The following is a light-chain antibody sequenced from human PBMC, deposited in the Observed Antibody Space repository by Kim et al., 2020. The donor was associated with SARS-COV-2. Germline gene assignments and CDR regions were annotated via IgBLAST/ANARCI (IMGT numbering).Light chain of an antibody. Sequence: VSPGQTASITCSGDKLGDKYAFWYQQKPGQSPVVVIFRDNRRPSGIPERFSGSNSGNTATLTISGTQAMDEADYYCQACDSSIYVFGTGTKVTVL. CDR3: QACDSSIYV. CDR1: KLGDKY. V-gene: IGLV3-1*01. CDR2: RDN. J-gene: IGLJ1*01.